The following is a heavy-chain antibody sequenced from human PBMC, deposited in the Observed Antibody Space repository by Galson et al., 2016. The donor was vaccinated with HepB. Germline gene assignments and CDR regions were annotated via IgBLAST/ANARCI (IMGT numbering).Heavy chain of an antibody. CDR1: GDSVSSNSVA. J-gene: IGHJ6*03. D-gene: IGHD6-19*01. CDR3: ATGIVVAGKMYYHYMDV. Sequence: CAISGDSVSSNSVAWNWIRQSPSRGPEWLGRTYRRSTYYNDDTESVKGRITINTDTSKNQFSLRLDSVTAADTGVYYCATGIVVAGKMYYHYMDVWGKGTTVTVSS. V-gene: IGHV6-1*01. CDR2: TYRRSTYYN.